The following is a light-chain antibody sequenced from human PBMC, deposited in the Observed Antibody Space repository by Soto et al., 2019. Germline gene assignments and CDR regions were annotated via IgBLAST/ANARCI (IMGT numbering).Light chain of an antibody. CDR2: NFN. Sequence: QAVVTQPPSASGTPGQRVTISCSGSNSSIGSNFVTWYQQVPGAAPKLLIYNFNQRPSGVPDRFSASKSGTSASLAISGLQSEDEADYYCVAWDDSLNGVLFGGGTQLTVL. CDR1: NSSIGSNF. CDR3: VAWDDSLNGVL. V-gene: IGLV1-44*01. J-gene: IGLJ2*01.